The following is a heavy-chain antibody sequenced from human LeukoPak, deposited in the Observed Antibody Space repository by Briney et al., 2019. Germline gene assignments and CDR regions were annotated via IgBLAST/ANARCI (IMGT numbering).Heavy chain of an antibody. CDR2: ISSSGSYI. CDR1: RFTFSSYS. Sequence: GGSLRLSCAASRFTFSSYSMNWVRQAPGKGLEWVSSISSSGSYIYYADSVKGRFTISRDNAKNSLYLQMNSLRAEDTAVYYCAELGITMIGGVWGKGTTVTISS. V-gene: IGHV3-21*01. CDR3: AELGITMIGGV. J-gene: IGHJ6*04. D-gene: IGHD3-10*02.